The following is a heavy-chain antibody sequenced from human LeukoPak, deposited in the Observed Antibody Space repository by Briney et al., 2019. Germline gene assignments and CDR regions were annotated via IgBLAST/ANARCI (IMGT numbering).Heavy chain of an antibody. D-gene: IGHD1-1*01. CDR1: GGSISSYY. CDR2: IQYSGST. J-gene: IGHJ6*03. Sequence: SETLSLPCTGSGGSISSYYWSWIRQPPGKGLEWIGFIQYSGSTNSNPSLKSRVTISVDTSKNQFSLKLSSVTDADTAVYYCARVSWFPGTSYYYMDVWGKGTTVTVSS. CDR3: ARVSWFPGTSYYYMDV. V-gene: IGHV4-59*01.